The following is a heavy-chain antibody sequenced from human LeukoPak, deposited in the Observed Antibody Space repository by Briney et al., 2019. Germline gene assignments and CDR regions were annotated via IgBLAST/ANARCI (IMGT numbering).Heavy chain of an antibody. CDR3: ATRMPYYDILTGAPKNYYYMDV. V-gene: IGHV1-24*01. CDR1: GYTLTELS. J-gene: IGHJ6*03. CDR2: FDPEDGET. Sequence: ASVKVSCKVSGYTLTELSMHWVRQAPGKGLEWMGGFDPEDGETIYAQKFQGRVTMTEDTSTDTAYMELSSLRSEDTAVYYCATRMPYYDILTGAPKNYYYMDVWGKGTTVTISS. D-gene: IGHD3-9*01.